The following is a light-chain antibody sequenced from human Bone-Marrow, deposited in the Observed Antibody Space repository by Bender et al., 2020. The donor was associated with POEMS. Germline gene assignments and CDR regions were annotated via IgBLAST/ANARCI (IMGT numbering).Light chain of an antibody. CDR1: TLAKQY. Sequence: SHELTQPPSVSVSPGQTARITCSGDTLAKQYAYWYQQKPGQAPVVVIYKDTERPSGTPERFSGSSSGTTVTLTISGVQAEDEADYYCQSADYSDRFRMFGGGTKLTVL. CDR3: QSADYSDRFRM. CDR2: KDT. V-gene: IGLV3-25*03. J-gene: IGLJ3*02.